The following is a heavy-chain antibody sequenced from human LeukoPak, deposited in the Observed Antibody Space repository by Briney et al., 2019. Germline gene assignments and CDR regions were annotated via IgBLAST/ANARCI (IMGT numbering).Heavy chain of an antibody. D-gene: IGHD2-2*01. CDR3: ASACSSTSCYP. CDR1: GFTFSSYS. V-gene: IGHV3-21*01. CDR2: ISSSSSYI. J-gene: IGHJ5*02. Sequence: GGSLRLSCAASGFTFSSYSMNWVRQAPGKGLEWGSSISSSSSYIYYAYSVKGRFTISRDNAKNSLYLQMNSLRAEDTAVYYCASACSSTSCYPWGQGTLVTVSS.